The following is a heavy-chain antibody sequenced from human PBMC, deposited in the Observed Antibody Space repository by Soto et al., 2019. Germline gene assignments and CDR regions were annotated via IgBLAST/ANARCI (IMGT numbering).Heavy chain of an antibody. CDR1: GFTFSSYA. J-gene: IGHJ4*02. D-gene: IGHD6-19*01. V-gene: IGHV3-30-3*01. CDR3: ATAEAVAGIGPFDY. Sequence: QVPLVESGGGVVQPGRSLRLSCAASGFTFSSYAMHSVRQAPGKGLEWVAVLSYDGSNKYYADSVKGRFTISRDNSKNTLYLQMNSLRAEDTALYFCATAEAVAGIGPFDYWGQGTLVTVSS. CDR2: LSYDGSNK.